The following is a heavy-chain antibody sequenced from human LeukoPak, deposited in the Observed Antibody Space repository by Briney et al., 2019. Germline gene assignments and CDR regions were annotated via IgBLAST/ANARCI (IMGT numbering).Heavy chain of an antibody. CDR2: IKEDGSVE. J-gene: IGHJ4*02. CDR1: GFTFSSYS. V-gene: IGHV3-7*03. CDR3: ARERYGNYN. D-gene: IGHD4-11*01. Sequence: GGSLRLSCAASGFTFSSYSMNWVRQAPGKGLEWVANIKEDGSVENYVDSVKGRFTISRDNAKNSLFLQMNSLRAEDTAVYYCARERYGNYNWGQGTLVTVSS.